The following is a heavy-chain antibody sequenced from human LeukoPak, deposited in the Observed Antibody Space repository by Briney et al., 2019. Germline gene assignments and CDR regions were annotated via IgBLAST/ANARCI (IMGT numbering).Heavy chain of an antibody. V-gene: IGHV3-30*03. J-gene: IGHJ4*02. CDR1: GFTFSSYG. CDR3: AREACSGSCHSDYFDY. CDR2: ISYDGSNK. D-gene: IGHD2-15*01. Sequence: GGSLRLSCAASGFTFSSYGMHWVRQAPGKGLEWVAVISYDGSNKYYADSVKGRFTISRDNSKNTLYLQVNSLRAGDTAVYSCAREACSGSCHSDYFDYWGLGTLVTVSS.